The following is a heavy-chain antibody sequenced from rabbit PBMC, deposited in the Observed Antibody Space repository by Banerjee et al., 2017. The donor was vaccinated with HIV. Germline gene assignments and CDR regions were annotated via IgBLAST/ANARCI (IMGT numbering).Heavy chain of an antibody. CDR3: VSYDDYGDRNL. V-gene: IGHV1S43*01. J-gene: IGHJ4*01. CDR1: GFSFNNKYV. Sequence: QEQLEESGGDLVKPEGSLTLTCTASGFSFNNKYVMCWVRQAPGKGLEWIACINTISGDTVYASWVNGRFTISRSTSLNTVTLQMTSLTAADTATYFCVSYDDYGDRNLWGPGTLVTVS. CDR2: INTISGDT. D-gene: IGHD2-1*01.